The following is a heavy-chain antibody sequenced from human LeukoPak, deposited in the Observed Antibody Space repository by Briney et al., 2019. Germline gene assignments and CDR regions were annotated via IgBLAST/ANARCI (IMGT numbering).Heavy chain of an antibody. V-gene: IGHV4-39*01. CDR1: GGSISSSSYY. Sequence: SETLSLTCTVSGGSISSSSYYWGWIRQPPGKGLEWIGSIYYSGTTFSDPSLQSRLTISVDTSKNQFSLKLTSVTAADTAVYYCATTGYIIAVPATPDYWGQGTLVTVSS. J-gene: IGHJ4*02. CDR3: ATTGYIIAVPATPDY. CDR2: IYYSGTT. D-gene: IGHD6-19*01.